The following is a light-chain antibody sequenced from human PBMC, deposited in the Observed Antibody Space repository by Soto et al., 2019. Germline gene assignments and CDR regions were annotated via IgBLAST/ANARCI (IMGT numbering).Light chain of an antibody. CDR1: QSVSSY. V-gene: IGKV3-11*01. J-gene: IGKJ3*01. CDR3: QHRSIWPFT. CDR2: DAS. Sequence: EIVLTQSPVTLSLSPGERATLSCRASQSVSSYLAWYQHKPGQAPRLLIYDASNRATGIPARFSGSGSGTDFTLTISSLEPEDFAVYYCQHRSIWPFTFGPGTKVDTK.